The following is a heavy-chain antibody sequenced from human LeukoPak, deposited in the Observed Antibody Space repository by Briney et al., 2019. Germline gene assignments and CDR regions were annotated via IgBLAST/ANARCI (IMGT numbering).Heavy chain of an antibody. CDR1: GFTFSSYA. Sequence: PGGSLRLSCAASGFTFSSYAMSWVRQAPGKGLEWVSAISGSGGSTYYADSVKGRFTIFRDNSKNTLYLQMYSLRAEVTAVYYCAKVSNYDILTGYLTAFDIWGQGTMVTVSS. D-gene: IGHD3-9*01. J-gene: IGHJ3*02. CDR2: ISGSGGST. CDR3: AKVSNYDILTGYLTAFDI. V-gene: IGHV3-23*01.